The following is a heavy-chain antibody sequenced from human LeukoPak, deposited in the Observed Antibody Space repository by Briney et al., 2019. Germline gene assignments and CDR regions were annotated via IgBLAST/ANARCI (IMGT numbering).Heavy chain of an antibody. D-gene: IGHD6-6*01. Sequence: PSETLSLTCTVSGGSISSYYWSWIRQPAGKGLEWIGRIYTSGSTNYNPSLKSRVTMSVDTSKNQFSLKLSSVTAADTAVYYCAGSPYSSSPYNWFDPWGQGTLVTVSS. V-gene: IGHV4-4*07. J-gene: IGHJ5*02. CDR2: IYTSGST. CDR1: GGSISSYY. CDR3: AGSPYSSSPYNWFDP.